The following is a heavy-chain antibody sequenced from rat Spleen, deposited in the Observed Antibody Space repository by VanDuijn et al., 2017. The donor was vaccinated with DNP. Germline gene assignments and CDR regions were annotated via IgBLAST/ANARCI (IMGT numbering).Heavy chain of an antibody. Sequence: EVKLVEAGGGLVHPGRSLKLSCAASGFNFNDYWMGWVRQAPGKGLEWIACIASSGGGTFYRDSVKGRFTISRDNAKNTLYLQMNSLRSEDTATYYCARDNYGGYYWGHGVMVTVSS. CDR3: ARDNYGGYY. V-gene: IGHV5-31*01. CDR2: IASSGGGT. CDR1: GFNFNDYW. J-gene: IGHJ2*01. D-gene: IGHD1-11*01.